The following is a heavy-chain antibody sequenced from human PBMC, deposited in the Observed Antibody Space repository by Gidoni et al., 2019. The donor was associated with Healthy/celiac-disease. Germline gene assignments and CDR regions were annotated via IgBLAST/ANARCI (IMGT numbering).Heavy chain of an antibody. CDR2: INHSGST. D-gene: IGHD3-3*01. J-gene: IGHJ5*02. V-gene: IGHV4-34*01. CDR3: ARGPPRRIFGVVGGWFDP. Sequence: IRQPPGKGLEWIGEINHSGSTNYNPSLKSRVTISVDTSKNQFSLKLSSVTAADTAVYYCARGPPRRIFGVVGGWFDPWGQGTLVTVSS.